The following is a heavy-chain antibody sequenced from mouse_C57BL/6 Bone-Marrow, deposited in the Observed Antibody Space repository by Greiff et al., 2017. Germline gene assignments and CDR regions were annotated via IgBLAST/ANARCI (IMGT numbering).Heavy chain of an antibody. V-gene: IGHV1-54*01. D-gene: IGHD1-1*01. CDR2: INPGRGGS. Sequence: VQLQQSGAELVRPGTSVKVSCKASGYAFTNYLIEWVKQRPGQGLEWIGVINPGRGGSNYNEKFKGKATLTADKSSSTAYKQRSSLTSEDSAVYFCARDYYGSSPFAYWGQGTLVTVSA. CDR1: GYAFTNYL. J-gene: IGHJ3*01. CDR3: ARDYYGSSPFAY.